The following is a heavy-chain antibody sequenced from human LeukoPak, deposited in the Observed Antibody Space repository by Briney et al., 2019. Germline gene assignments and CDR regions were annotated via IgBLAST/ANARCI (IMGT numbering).Heavy chain of an antibody. V-gene: IGHV3-53*01. J-gene: IGHJ4*02. Sequence: GGSLRLSCTVSGFTVSSNSMSWVRQAPGKGLEWVSFIYSDNTHYSDSVKGRFTISRDNSKNTLYLQMNSLRAEDTAVYYCAKGGSYYSSGSYLIDWGQGTLVTVSS. CDR1: GFTVSSNS. D-gene: IGHD3-10*01. CDR3: AKGGSYYSSGSYLID. CDR2: IYSDNT.